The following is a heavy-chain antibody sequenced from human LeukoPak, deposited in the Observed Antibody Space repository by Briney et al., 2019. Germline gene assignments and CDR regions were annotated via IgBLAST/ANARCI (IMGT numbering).Heavy chain of an antibody. J-gene: IGHJ4*02. V-gene: IGHV5-51*01. Sequence: KLGESLKISCKGSGYSFTSYWIGWVRQMPGKGLEWMGIIYPGDSDTRYSPSFQGQVTISADKSISTAYLQWSSLKASDTAMYYCARKTGDSSGYEAWDYFDYWGQGTLVTVSS. CDR3: ARKTGDSSGYEAWDYFDY. D-gene: IGHD3-22*01. CDR1: GYSFTSYW. CDR2: IYPGDSDT.